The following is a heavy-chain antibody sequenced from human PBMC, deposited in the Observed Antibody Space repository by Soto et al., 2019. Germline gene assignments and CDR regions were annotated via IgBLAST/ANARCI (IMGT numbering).Heavy chain of an antibody. CDR2: ISAYNGNT. Sequence: QVPLVQSGAEVKKPGASVKVSCKASGYTFTSYGISWVRQAPGQGLEWMGWISAYNGNTNYAQKLQGRVTMTTDTSTSTAYMELRSLRSDDTAVYYCARDLTYSGSYYTVAYYYYGMDVWGQGTTVTVSS. D-gene: IGHD1-26*01. CDR3: ARDLTYSGSYYTVAYYYYGMDV. V-gene: IGHV1-18*01. CDR1: GYTFTSYG. J-gene: IGHJ6*02.